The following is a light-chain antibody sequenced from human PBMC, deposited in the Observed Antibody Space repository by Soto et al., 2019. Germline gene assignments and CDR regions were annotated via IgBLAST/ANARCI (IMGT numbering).Light chain of an antibody. V-gene: IGLV2-14*01. J-gene: IGLJ1*01. CDR1: SSDVGGYNY. CDR3: SSYTSSSTL. Sequence: QSVLTQPASVSGSPGQSITISYTGTSSDVGGYNYVSWYQQHPGKAPKLMIYAVTDRPSGVSSRFSGSKSGNTASLTISGLQAEDEADYYCSSYTSSSTLFGTGTKVNVL. CDR2: AVT.